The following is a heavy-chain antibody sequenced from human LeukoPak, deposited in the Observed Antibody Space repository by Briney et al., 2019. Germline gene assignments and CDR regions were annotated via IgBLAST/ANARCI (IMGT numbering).Heavy chain of an antibody. CDR3: ARESYVRSSGSYSTY. CDR1: GFTFSSYW. Sequence: GGSLRLSCAASGFTFSSYWMSWVRQAPGKGLEWVANIKQDGSDKYYVDSVKGRFTISRDNAKNSLYLQMNSLRAEDTAVYYCARESYVRSSGSYSTYWGQGTLVTVSS. D-gene: IGHD3-10*01. V-gene: IGHV3-7*01. J-gene: IGHJ4*02. CDR2: IKQDGSDK.